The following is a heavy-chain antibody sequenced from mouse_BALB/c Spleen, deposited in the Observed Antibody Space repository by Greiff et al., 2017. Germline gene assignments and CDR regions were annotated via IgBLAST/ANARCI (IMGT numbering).Heavy chain of an antibody. V-gene: IGHV1-54*03. CDR3: ARSDYGYGY. CDR1: GYAFTNYL. CDR2: INPGSGGT. Sequence: LVESGAELVRPGTSVKVSCKASGYAFTNYLIEWVKQRPGQGLEWIGVINPGSGGTNYNEKFKGKATLTADKSSSTAYMQLSSLTSDDSAVYFCARSDYGYGYWGQGTTLTVSS. D-gene: IGHD1-2*01. J-gene: IGHJ2*01.